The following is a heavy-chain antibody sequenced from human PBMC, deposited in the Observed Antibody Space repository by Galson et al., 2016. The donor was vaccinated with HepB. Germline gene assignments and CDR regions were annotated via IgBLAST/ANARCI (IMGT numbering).Heavy chain of an antibody. Sequence: SLRLSCAASGVAVSSNYMSWVRQAPGKGLEWVSAISGSGGSTYYADSVKGRFTISRDNSKNSLHLQMNSLRAEDTAVYYCAKSINIRWYSQDVLTYAMDVWGQGTTVTVSS. J-gene: IGHJ6*02. V-gene: IGHV3-23*01. CDR2: ISGSGGST. CDR3: AKSINIRWYSQDVLTYAMDV. D-gene: IGHD6-13*01. CDR1: GVAVSSNY.